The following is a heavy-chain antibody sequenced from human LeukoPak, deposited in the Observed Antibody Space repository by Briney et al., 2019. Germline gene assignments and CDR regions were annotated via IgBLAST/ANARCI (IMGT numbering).Heavy chain of an antibody. D-gene: IGHD3-10*01. V-gene: IGHV3-7*01. CDR1: GFTFSSYW. CDR2: IKQDGSEK. CDR3: ARSGFGELLFDY. Sequence: GGSLRLSCAASGFTFSSYWMTWVRQAPGKGLEWVANIKQDGSEKYYVDSVKGRFTISRDNAKNSLYLQMNSLRAEDTAVCYCARSGFGELLFDYWGQGTLVTVSS. J-gene: IGHJ4*02.